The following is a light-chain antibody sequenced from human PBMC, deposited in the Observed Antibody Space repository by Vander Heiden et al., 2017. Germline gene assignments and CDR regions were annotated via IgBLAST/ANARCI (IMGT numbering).Light chain of an antibody. CDR2: ENN. CDR1: NSNIGNNY. V-gene: IGLV1-51*02. Sequence: QSVLTQPPSVSAAPGQKVTISCSGSNSNIGNNYVYLYQQLPGTAPKLLIYENNKRPSGIPDRFSGSKSGTSATLGITGLQTGDEADYYCGTWDSSRGGVFGGGTKLTVL. J-gene: IGLJ3*02. CDR3: GTWDSSRGGV.